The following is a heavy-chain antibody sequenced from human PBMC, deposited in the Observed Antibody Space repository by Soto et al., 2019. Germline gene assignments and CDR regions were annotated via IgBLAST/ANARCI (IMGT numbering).Heavy chain of an antibody. J-gene: IGHJ4*02. D-gene: IGHD2-21*02. V-gene: IGHV3-30*18. CDR1: GFTFSSYG. CDR2: ISYDGSNK. Sequence: QVQLVESGGGVVQPGRSLRLSCAASGFTFSSYGMHWVRQAPGKGLEWVAVISYDGSNKYYADSVKGRFTISRDNSKNTLYLQMNSLRAEDTAVYYCAKDSGDHLVVVTADYFDYWGQGTLVTVSS. CDR3: AKDSGDHLVVVTADYFDY.